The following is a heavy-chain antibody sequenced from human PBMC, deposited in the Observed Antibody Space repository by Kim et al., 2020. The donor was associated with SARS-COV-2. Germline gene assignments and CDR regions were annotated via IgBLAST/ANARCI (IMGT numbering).Heavy chain of an antibody. CDR2: IGTAGDT. CDR3: ARGGSSYCSGGSCRNAFDI. Sequence: GGSLRLSCEASGFTFSSYDMHWVRQATGKGLEWVSAIGTAGDTYYPGSVKGRFTISRENAKNSLYLQMNSLRAGDTAVYYCARGGSSYCSGGSCRNAFDIWGRGTMVTVSS. V-gene: IGHV3-13*04. CDR1: GFTFSSYD. J-gene: IGHJ3*02. D-gene: IGHD2-15*01.